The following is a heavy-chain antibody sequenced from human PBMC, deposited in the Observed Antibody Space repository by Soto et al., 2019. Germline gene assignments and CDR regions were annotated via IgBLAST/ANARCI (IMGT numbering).Heavy chain of an antibody. J-gene: IGHJ5*02. Sequence: GESLKISCKGSGYSFTSYWISWLRQMPGKGLEWMGRIDPSDSYTNYSPSFQGHVTISADKSISTAYLQWSSLKASDTAMYYCARAGPLLEWLLSSPRVGYNWFDPWGQGTLVTVSS. V-gene: IGHV5-10-1*01. CDR1: GYSFTSYW. CDR2: IDPSDSYT. CDR3: ARAGPLLEWLLSSPRVGYNWFDP. D-gene: IGHD3-3*01.